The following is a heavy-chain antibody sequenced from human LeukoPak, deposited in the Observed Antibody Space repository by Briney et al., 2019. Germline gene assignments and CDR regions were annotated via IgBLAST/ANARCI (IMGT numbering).Heavy chain of an antibody. CDR1: GFTFSRYS. CDR2: ISSSSSYI. V-gene: IGHV3-21*01. D-gene: IGHD3-22*01. CDR3: ARVGVYYYDSSGPM. Sequence: GGSLRLSCAASGFTFSRYSMAWVRQTPGKGLEWVSSISSSSSYIYYADSVKGRFTISRDNAKNSLYLQMNSLRAEDTAVYYCARVGVYYYDSSGPMWGQGTLVTVSS. J-gene: IGHJ4*02.